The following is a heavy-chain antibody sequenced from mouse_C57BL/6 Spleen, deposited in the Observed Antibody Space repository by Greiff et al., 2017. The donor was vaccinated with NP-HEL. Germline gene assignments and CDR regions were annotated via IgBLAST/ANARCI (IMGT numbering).Heavy chain of an antibody. V-gene: IGHV1-53*01. J-gene: IGHJ1*03. CDR2: INPSNGGT. D-gene: IGHD1-1*01. CDR3: AKNDYGSRYWYFDV. Sequence: VQLQQPGTELVKPGASVKLSCKASGYTFTSYWMHWVKQRPGQGLEWIGNINPSNGGTNYNEKFKSKATLTVDKSSSTAYMQLSSLTSEDSAVYYCAKNDYGSRYWYFDVWGTGTTVTVSS. CDR1: GYTFTSYW.